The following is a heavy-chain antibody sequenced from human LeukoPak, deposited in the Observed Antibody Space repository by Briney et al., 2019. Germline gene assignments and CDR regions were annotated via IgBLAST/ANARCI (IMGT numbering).Heavy chain of an antibody. D-gene: IGHD3-22*01. CDR3: AKRGVVIRVILVGFHKEAYYFDS. J-gene: IGHJ4*02. CDR2: ISDSGGST. Sequence: GGSLRLSCAVSGITLRNYGMSWVRQAPGKGLEWVAGISDSGGSTNYADSVKGRFTISRDNPKNTLYLQMNCLRAEDTAVYFCAKRGVVIRVILVGFHKEAYYFDSWGQGALVTVSS. V-gene: IGHV3-23*01. CDR1: GITLRNYG.